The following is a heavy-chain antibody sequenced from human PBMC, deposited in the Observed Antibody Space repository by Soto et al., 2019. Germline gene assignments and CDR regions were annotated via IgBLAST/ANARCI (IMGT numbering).Heavy chain of an antibody. J-gene: IGHJ4*02. D-gene: IGHD6-19*01. CDR2: INAGNGST. Sequence: ASVKVSCKASGYTFTSYAMHWVRQAPGQRLEWMGWINAGNGSTKYSQKFQGRVTITRDTSASTAYMELSSLRSEDTAVYYCARTLVAGSAFDYWGQGTLVTVSS. CDR3: ARTLVAGSAFDY. V-gene: IGHV1-3*01. CDR1: GYTFTSYA.